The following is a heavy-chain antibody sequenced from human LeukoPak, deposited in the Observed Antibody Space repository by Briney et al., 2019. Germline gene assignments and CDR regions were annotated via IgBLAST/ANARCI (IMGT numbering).Heavy chain of an antibody. CDR3: ARDWDGRGVGDF. J-gene: IGHJ4*02. D-gene: IGHD3-10*02. CDR2: IIPLLGTT. V-gene: IGHV1-69*10. Sequence: ASVKVSCKASGGTFDKYGFSWVRQAPGQGLERMGGIIPLLGTTNYPQKFQGRVTMTTDTSTTTAYMELKSLRSDDTAVYYCARDWDGRGVGDFWGQGTLVTVSS. CDR1: GGTFDKYG.